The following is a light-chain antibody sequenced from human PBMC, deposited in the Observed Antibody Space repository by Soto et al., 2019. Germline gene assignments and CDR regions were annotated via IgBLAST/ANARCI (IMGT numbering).Light chain of an antibody. V-gene: IGLV2-14*01. J-gene: IGLJ3*02. CDR2: EVS. CDR1: SRDFSDHNH. Sequence: QSVLTQPASVSGSPGQSITISCTGTSRDFSDHNHVPWYQHHPGKAPKLIIYEVSNRPSGVSNRFSGSKSGNTASLTISGLQAEDEADYYCSAYSNFRVFGGGTKVTVL. CDR3: SAYSNFRV.